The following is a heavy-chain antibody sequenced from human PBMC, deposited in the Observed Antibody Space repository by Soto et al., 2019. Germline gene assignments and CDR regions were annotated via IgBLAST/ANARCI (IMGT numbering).Heavy chain of an antibody. V-gene: IGHV3-48*03. CDR1: GFTFSNYE. CDR3: ARDPAIYSGKFDYGLDV. Sequence: EVQLVESGGGLVQAGGSLRLFCAASGFTFSNYEMNWVRQAPGKGLEWVSYIGTRGRTIYYADSVKGRFTIYRDNAKNSLYLQMNSLRAEDTAVYYCARDPAIYSGKFDYGLDVWGQGTTVTVSS. D-gene: IGHD4-4*01. J-gene: IGHJ6*02. CDR2: IGTRGRTI.